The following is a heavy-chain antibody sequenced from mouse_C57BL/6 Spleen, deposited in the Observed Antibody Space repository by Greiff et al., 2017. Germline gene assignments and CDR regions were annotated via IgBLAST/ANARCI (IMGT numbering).Heavy chain of an antibody. CDR3: AQDLYGYASFAY. CDR2: INPSNGGT. V-gene: IGHV1-53*01. Sequence: QVQLQQPGTELVKPGASVKMSCKASGYTFTSYWMHWVKQRPGQGLEWIGNINPSNGGTNYNEKFKSKATLTVDKSSSTAYMQLTSLTSADSAVYYCAQDLYGYASFAYWGQGTLVTVAA. D-gene: IGHD2-2*01. CDR1: GYTFTSYW. J-gene: IGHJ3*01.